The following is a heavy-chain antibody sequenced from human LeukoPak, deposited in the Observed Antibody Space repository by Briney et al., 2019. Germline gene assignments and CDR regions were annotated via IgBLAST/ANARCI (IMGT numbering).Heavy chain of an antibody. CDR2: ISGSGGST. J-gene: IGHJ3*02. CDR3: AKEGWLRILRDAFDI. V-gene: IGHV3-23*01. Sequence: GGSLRLSCAASGFTFSSYAMSWVRQAPGKGLEWVSAISGSGGSTYYADSVKGRFTIYRDNSKNTLYLQMNSMRAEDTAVYYCAKEGWLRILRDAFDIWGQGTMVTVSS. D-gene: IGHD5-12*01. CDR1: GFTFSSYA.